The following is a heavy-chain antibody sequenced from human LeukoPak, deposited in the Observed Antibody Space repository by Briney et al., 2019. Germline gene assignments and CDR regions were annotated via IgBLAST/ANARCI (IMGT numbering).Heavy chain of an antibody. CDR3: ARGRRQSSIRYSGIDY. CDR2: IYHTGSS. CDR1: GGSITSYY. J-gene: IGHJ4*02. Sequence: SETLSLTCTVSGGSITSYYWSWIRQPPGKVVEWIGYIYHTGSSDYNPSLKSRVTISLDTSKNQFSLNLRSVTAADTGIYFCARGRRQSSIRYSGIDYWGQGTLVTVSS. D-gene: IGHD3-10*01. V-gene: IGHV4-59*01.